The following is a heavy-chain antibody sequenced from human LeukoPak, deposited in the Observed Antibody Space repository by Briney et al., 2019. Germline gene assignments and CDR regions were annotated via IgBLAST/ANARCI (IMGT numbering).Heavy chain of an antibody. J-gene: IGHJ6*03. CDR1: GYMFTNYG. CDR3: ARQWTDYYGSGSYYMDV. V-gene: IGHV1-18*01. CDR2: ISASNGYT. D-gene: IGHD3-10*01. Sequence: ASVKVSCKASGYMFTNYGISWVRQAPGQGLEWMGRISASNGYTNYAQKVQGRVTMTTDTSTSTAYMELRSLRSDDTAVYYCARQWTDYYGSGSYYMDVWGKGTTVTISS.